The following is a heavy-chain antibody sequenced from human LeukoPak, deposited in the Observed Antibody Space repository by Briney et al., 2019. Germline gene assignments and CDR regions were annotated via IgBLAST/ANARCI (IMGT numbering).Heavy chain of an antibody. CDR1: GFTFSSYV. V-gene: IGHV3-74*01. CDR2: IKSDGSTT. Sequence: PGGSLRLSCAASGFTFSSYVMHWVRQAPGKGLVWVSRIKSDGSTTTYADSVKGRFTISRDNAKNTLYLQMNSLKVEDTAVYFCAREPLEWPTPPPDFWGQGTLVTVSS. D-gene: IGHD3-3*01. CDR3: AREPLEWPTPPPDF. J-gene: IGHJ4*02.